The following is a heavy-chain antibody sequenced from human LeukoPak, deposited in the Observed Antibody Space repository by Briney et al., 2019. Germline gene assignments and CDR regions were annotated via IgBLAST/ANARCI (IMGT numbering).Heavy chain of an antibody. Sequence: GGSLRLSCAASGFTFSSYGMHWVRQAPGKGLEWVAFIRYDGSNKYYADSVKGRFTISRDNSKNTLYLQMNSLRAEDTAVYYCAKDRIAAAGTIAFDIWGQGTMVTVSS. D-gene: IGHD6-13*01. CDR3: AKDRIAAAGTIAFDI. V-gene: IGHV3-30*02. CDR2: IRYDGSNK. CDR1: GFTFSSYG. J-gene: IGHJ3*02.